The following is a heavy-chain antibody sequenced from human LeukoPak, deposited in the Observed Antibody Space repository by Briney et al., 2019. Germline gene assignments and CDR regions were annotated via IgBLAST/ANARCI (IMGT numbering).Heavy chain of an antibody. D-gene: IGHD3-22*01. CDR1: GFTFSSYS. CDR3: ARTPDSSCYFHWFDP. V-gene: IGHV3-21*01. Sequence: GGSLRLSCAASGFTFSSYSMNWVRQAPGKGLEWVSSISSSSSYIYYEDSVKGRFTISRDNAKNSLYLQMNSLRAEDMAVYYCARTPDSSCYFHWFDPWGQGTLVTVSS. CDR2: ISSSSSYI. J-gene: IGHJ5*02.